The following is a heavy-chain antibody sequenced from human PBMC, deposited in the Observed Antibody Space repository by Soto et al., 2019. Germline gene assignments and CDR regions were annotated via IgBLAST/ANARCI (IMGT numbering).Heavy chain of an antibody. CDR3: AKGGDYWSGFSPD. CDR1: GFTFSYYV. Sequence: PGGSLRRSWAASGFTFSYYVMSWVRQAPGKGLEWVSGISASGGSSYDVDSVRGRFTISRDNSKNTLFLQMNSLTDEDTAVYYCAKGGDYWSGFSPDWGQGTLVTVSS. V-gene: IGHV3-23*01. J-gene: IGHJ4*02. CDR2: ISASGGSS. D-gene: IGHD3-3*01.